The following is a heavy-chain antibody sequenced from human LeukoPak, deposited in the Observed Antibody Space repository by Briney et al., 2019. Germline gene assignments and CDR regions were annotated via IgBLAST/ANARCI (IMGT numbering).Heavy chain of an antibody. Sequence: PSGGSLRLSCAASGFTFSSYAMTWVRQAPDKGLEWVSAISGSDGSTYYADSVKGRFTISRDDSQNTLYLQMNSLSAEDTAVYYCAKVETSGGANCYALDYWGQGTLVTVSS. CDR3: AKVETSGGANCYALDY. J-gene: IGHJ4*02. CDR2: ISGSDGST. CDR1: GFTFSSYA. D-gene: IGHD2-2*01. V-gene: IGHV3-23*01.